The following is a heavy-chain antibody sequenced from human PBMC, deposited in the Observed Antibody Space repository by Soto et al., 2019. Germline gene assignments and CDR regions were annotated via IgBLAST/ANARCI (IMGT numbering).Heavy chain of an antibody. CDR2: IYSGGST. V-gene: IGHV3-53*01. CDR1: GFTFSSND. Sequence: EVQLVESGGGLIQPGGSLRLSCAASGFTFSSNDMNWVRQAPGKGLEWVSLIYSGGSTYYADSVKGRFTISRNNSKNTLYLQMSSLRAVITAVYYCATRPLLPGAPWGQWTMVTVSS. D-gene: IGHD2-15*01. CDR3: ATRPLLPGAP. J-gene: IGHJ3*01.